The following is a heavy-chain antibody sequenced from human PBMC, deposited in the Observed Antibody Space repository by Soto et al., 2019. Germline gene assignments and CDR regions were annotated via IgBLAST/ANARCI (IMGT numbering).Heavy chain of an antibody. D-gene: IGHD3-10*01. Sequence: GESLRISCKGSGYSFTSYGIGWVRQMPGKGLEWMGIIYPGDSDTRYSPSFQGQVTISADKSISTAYLQWSSLKASDTAMYYCARSPYYYGSGFFPWYYFDYWGQGTLVTVSS. J-gene: IGHJ4*02. CDR3: ARSPYYYGSGFFPWYYFDY. CDR2: IYPGDSDT. V-gene: IGHV5-51*01. CDR1: GYSFTSYG.